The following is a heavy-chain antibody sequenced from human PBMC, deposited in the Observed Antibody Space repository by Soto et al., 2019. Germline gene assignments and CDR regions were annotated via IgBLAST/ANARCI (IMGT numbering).Heavy chain of an antibody. CDR2: IYPGDSDT. Sequence: GESLKIAGQGSGYAFSSYWIAWVRQRPGKGLEWMGIIYPGDSDTRYSPSFQGQVTISVDKSITTAYLQWSSLKASDTAMYYCARGYCTATICDPWFDPWGQGTLVTVSS. CDR1: GYAFSSYW. J-gene: IGHJ5*02. D-gene: IGHD2-8*02. CDR3: ARGYCTATICDPWFDP. V-gene: IGHV5-51*01.